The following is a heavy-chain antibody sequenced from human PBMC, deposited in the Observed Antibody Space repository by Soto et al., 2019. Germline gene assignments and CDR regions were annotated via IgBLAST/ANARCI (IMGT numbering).Heavy chain of an antibody. J-gene: IGHJ5*02. CDR1: WYTLTSYG. Sequence: SVKAACKASWYTLTSYGISWVRQAPGQELEWMGWIITEIGNTKYAQKLQCRVTVTPDTSTSTAYMELRCLRSPATPVYYCARGEDLAAAGTLVPWGQGTLVTVSS. CDR2: IITEIGNT. CDR3: ARGEDLAAAGTLVP. D-gene: IGHD6-13*01. V-gene: IGHV1-18*01.